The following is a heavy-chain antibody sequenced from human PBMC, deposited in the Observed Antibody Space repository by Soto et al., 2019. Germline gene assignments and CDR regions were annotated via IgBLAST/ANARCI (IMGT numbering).Heavy chain of an antibody. CDR3: ANAVPRDFDY. Sequence: PGGSLRLSCAASGFTFRNYAMSWVRQAPGKGLIWVSAISGSGDSTWYADSVKGRFTISRDNSKNTLDLQMNSLRAEDTAVYYCANAVPRDFDYWDQGALDDVSS. CDR2: ISGSGDST. V-gene: IGHV3-23*01. CDR1: GFTFRNYA. J-gene: IGHJ4*01.